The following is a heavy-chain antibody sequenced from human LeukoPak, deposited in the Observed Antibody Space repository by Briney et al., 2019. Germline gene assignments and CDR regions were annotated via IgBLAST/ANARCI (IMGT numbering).Heavy chain of an antibody. CDR3: ARREGVVVVPVRIGKYYFDY. CDR2: IYHSGST. Sequence: SGTLSLTCAVSGGSISSSNWWSWVRQPPGKGLEWIGEIYHSGSTNYNPSLKSRVTISADTSKNQFSLKLSSVTAADTAVYYCARREGVVVVPVRIGKYYFDYWGQGTLVTVSS. J-gene: IGHJ4*02. D-gene: IGHD2-15*01. CDR1: GGSISSSNW. V-gene: IGHV4-4*02.